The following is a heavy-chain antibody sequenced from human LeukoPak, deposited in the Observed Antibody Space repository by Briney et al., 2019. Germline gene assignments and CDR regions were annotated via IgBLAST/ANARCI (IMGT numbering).Heavy chain of an antibody. D-gene: IGHD3-10*01. J-gene: IGHJ4*02. CDR3: ARAPVLLWFGELLSPPDY. CDR1: GYTFTSYG. Sequence: ASVKVSCKASGYTFTSYGISWVRQAPGQGLEWMGWISANNGNTNYAQKLQGRVTMTTDTSTSTAYMELRSLRSDDTAVYYCARAPVLLWFGELLSPPDYWGQGTLVTVSS. CDR2: ISANNGNT. V-gene: IGHV1-18*01.